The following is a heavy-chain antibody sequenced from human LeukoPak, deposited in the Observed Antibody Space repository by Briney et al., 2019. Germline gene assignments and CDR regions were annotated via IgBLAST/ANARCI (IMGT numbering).Heavy chain of an antibody. CDR1: GYTFTSNA. J-gene: IGHJ4*02. CDR2: ISGNNGDT. D-gene: IGHD6-19*01. Sequence: ASVKVSCKVSGYTFTSNAITWVRQAPGQGLEWVGWISGNNGDTRYAQKFQGRVTVTIDTTTSTAYMELRSLTSDDTAVYYCARDGGTAGYSSGSDYWGQGTLVTVSS. CDR3: ARDGGTAGYSSGSDY. V-gene: IGHV1-18*01.